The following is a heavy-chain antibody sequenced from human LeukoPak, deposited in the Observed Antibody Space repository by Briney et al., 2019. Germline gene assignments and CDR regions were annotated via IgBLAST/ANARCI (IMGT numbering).Heavy chain of an antibody. D-gene: IGHD6-13*01. J-gene: IGHJ5*02. CDR2: IIPIFGTA. V-gene: IGHV1-69*05. CDR1: GGTFSSYA. CDR3: ARASLRYSSSWGFDP. Sequence: GSSVKVSCKASGGTFSSYAISWVRQAPGQGLEWMGGIIPIFGTANYAQKFQGRVTMTTDESTSTAYMELSSLRSDDTAVYYCARASLRYSSSWGFDPWGQGTLVTVSS.